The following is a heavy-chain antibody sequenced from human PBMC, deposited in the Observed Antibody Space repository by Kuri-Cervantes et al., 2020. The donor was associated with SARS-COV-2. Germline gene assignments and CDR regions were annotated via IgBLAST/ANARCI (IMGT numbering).Heavy chain of an antibody. V-gene: IGHV1-2*02. D-gene: IGHD3-22*01. CDR3: ARDPMWSRYYYDSSGSYYFDY. CDR1: GYTFTGYY. CDR2: INPNSGGT. J-gene: IGHJ4*02. Sequence: ASVKVSCKASGYTFTGYYMHWVRQAPGQGLEWMGWINPNSGGTNYAQKLQGRVTMTTDTSTSTAYMELRSLRSDDTAVYYCARDPMWSRYYYDSSGSYYFDYWGQGTLVTRLL.